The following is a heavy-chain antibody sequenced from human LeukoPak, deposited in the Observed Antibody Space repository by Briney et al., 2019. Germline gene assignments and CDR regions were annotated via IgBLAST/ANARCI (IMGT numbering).Heavy chain of an antibody. Sequence: PGGSVTLVCAASRFTVSRYAISSARQAAGKGLEWVLAISGGGGSTYYADSVKCRFTISRANSKNTLYLQMNSLRAEDTAVYYCAKASSGWDFDYWGQGTLVTVSS. J-gene: IGHJ4*02. D-gene: IGHD6-19*01. V-gene: IGHV3-23*01. CDR3: AKASSGWDFDY. CDR2: ISGGGGST. CDR1: RFTVSRYA.